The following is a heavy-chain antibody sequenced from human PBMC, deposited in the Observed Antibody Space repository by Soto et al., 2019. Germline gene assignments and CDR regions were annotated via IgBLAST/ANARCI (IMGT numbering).Heavy chain of an antibody. CDR1: GFTFSSYA. Sequence: EVQLLESGGGLVQPGGSLRLSCAASGFTFSSYAMSWVRQAPGKGLEWVSAISGSGGSTYYADSVKGRFTISSDNSKNTLYLKMNSLRAEDTAVYYCAKDHDYIWGSYRNPGFAFDIWGQGTMVTVSS. D-gene: IGHD3-16*02. CDR3: AKDHDYIWGSYRNPGFAFDI. V-gene: IGHV3-23*01. J-gene: IGHJ3*02. CDR2: ISGSGGST.